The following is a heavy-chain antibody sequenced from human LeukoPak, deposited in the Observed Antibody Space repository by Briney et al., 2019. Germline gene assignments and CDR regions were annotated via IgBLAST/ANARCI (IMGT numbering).Heavy chain of an antibody. Sequence: PGGSLRLSCAASRFTFSSYAMSWVRQAPGKGLEWVSAISGSGGSTYYADSVKGRFTISRDNSKNSLYLQMNSLRAEDTAVYYCARDRDEDTASDYWGQGTLVTVSS. J-gene: IGHJ4*02. CDR1: RFTFSSYA. CDR2: ISGSGGST. D-gene: IGHD5-18*01. V-gene: IGHV3-23*01. CDR3: ARDRDEDTASDY.